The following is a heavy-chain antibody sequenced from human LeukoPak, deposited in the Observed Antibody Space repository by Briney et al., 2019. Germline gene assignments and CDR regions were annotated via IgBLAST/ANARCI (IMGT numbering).Heavy chain of an antibody. J-gene: IGHJ4*02. CDR3: ASGSGSYSFDY. D-gene: IGHD1-26*01. Sequence: GGSLRLSCAASGFTFSSYAMHWVRQAAGKGLESVSAISSNGGSTYYADSVKGRFTISRDNSKNTLYLQMGSLRAEDMAVYYCASGSGSYSFDYWGQGTLVTVSS. V-gene: IGHV3-64*02. CDR1: GFTFSSYA. CDR2: ISSNGGST.